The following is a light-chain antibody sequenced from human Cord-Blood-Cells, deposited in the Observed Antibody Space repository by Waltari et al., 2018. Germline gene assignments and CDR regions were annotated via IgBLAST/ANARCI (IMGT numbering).Light chain of an antibody. V-gene: IGLV1-40*01. CDR2: GNT. CDR1: SSNIGAGYD. CDR3: QSYDSSLSGWV. Sequence: QSVLTQPPSVSGAPGQRVTISCTGSSSNIGAGYDVHWYQQLPGTAPKLPICGNTNRPAGVPDRVSGAKAGTSASLAITGLQAEDEADYYCQSYDSSLSGWVFGGGTKLTVL. J-gene: IGLJ3*02.